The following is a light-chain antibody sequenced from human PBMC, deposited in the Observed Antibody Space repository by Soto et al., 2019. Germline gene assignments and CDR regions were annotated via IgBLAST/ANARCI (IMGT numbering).Light chain of an antibody. CDR2: ENN. CDR1: SGSIANNY. V-gene: IGLV6-57*04. Sequence: NFMLTQPHSVSESPGKTLSISCTRSSGSIANNYVQWYQQRPGSAPTTVIYENNQRLSGVPDRFSGSTDGSSNSASLTISGLQTEDEADYYCQSYDSDLVVFGEGTKLTVL. CDR3: QSYDSDLVV. J-gene: IGLJ2*01.